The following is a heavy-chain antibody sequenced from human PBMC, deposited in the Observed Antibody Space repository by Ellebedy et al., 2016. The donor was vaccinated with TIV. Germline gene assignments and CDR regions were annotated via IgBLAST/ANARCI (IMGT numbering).Heavy chain of an antibody. V-gene: IGHV3-23*01. CDR1: EFTFSSYA. CDR2: ISGSGGTT. J-gene: IGHJ6*02. Sequence: GESLKISXAASEFTFSSYAMNRVRQAPGKGLEWVSGISGSGGTTYYAESVRGRFTVSRDNSKNTLYLRMNSLRAEDTAVYYCAKGDEFWSGYSPTYDYAMDVWGQGTTVTVYS. D-gene: IGHD3-3*01. CDR3: AKGDEFWSGYSPTYDYAMDV.